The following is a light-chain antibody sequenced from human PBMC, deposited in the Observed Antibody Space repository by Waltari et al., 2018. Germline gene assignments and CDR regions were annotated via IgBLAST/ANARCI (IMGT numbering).Light chain of an antibody. CDR3: QQYYSTPPT. J-gene: IGKJ1*01. CDR1: QRVFYSSNNKNY. V-gene: IGKV4-1*01. CDR2: WAS. Sequence: DIVMTQSPDSLAVSLGARATINCKSSQRVFYSSNNKNYLAWYQQKPGQPPKLLICWASIRESGVPDRFSGSGSGTDFTLTISSLQAEDVAVYYCQQYYSTPPTFGQGTKVEIK.